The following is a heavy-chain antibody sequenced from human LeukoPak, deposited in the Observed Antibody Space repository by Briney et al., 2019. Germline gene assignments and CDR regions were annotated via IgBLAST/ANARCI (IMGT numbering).Heavy chain of an antibody. CDR3: AREGVVY. V-gene: IGHV3-7*05. CDR1: GFTFSSYA. CDR2: IKQDGSEK. Sequence: GGSLRLSCAASGFTFSSYAMSWVRQAPGKGLEWVANIKQDGSEKYYVDSVKGRFTISRDNTKNSLYLQMNSLRAEDTAVYYCAREGVVYWGQGTLVTVSS. J-gene: IGHJ4*02.